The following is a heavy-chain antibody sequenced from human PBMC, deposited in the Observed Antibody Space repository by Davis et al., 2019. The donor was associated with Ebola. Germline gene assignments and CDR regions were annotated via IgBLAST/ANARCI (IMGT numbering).Heavy chain of an antibody. CDR1: GDSVTGNNGA. CDR2: TYYDRSKWYN. V-gene: IGHV6-1*01. D-gene: IGHD6-19*01. J-gene: IGHJ4*02. Sequence: HSQTLSLTCAISGDSVTGNNGAWNWIRQSPSRGLEWLGRTYYDRSKWYNDYAVSVKSRIIINADTSKNQFSLQLNSVTPEDTAVYYCARGWLRTSFDCWGQGTLVTVSS. CDR3: ARGWLRTSFDC.